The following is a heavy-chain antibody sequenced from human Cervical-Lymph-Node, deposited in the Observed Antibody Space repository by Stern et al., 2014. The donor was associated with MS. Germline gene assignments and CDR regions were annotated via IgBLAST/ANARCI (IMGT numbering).Heavy chain of an antibody. D-gene: IGHD3-10*01. Sequence: QVQLGQSGGGVVQPGRSLSLSCVVSGFTFSTYAMHWVRQAPGKGLEWMAFVCDDGTQKNSTDSVKTRFTISRDNSKNTLYLHMNSLRDEDTAVYFCARGGRGVGLEYWGQGALVTVSS. CDR1: GFTFSTYA. CDR3: ARGGRGVGLEY. J-gene: IGHJ4*02. CDR2: VCDDGTQK. V-gene: IGHV3-30-3*01.